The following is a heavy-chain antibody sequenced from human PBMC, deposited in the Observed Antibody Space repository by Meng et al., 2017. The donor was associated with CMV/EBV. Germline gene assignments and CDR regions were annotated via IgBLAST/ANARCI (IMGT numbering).Heavy chain of an antibody. CDR1: GDSVSSNSAA. V-gene: IGHV6-1*02. CDR3: ARDKGMVELGSWFDP. CDR2: TYYRSKWYN. Sequence: VQLQQSGPGLVKLSKSPSLTGANDGDSVSSNSAAWNWIRQSPSRGLEWLGRTYYRSKWYNDYAVSVKSRITINPDTSKNQFSLQLNSVTPEDTAVYYCARDKGMVELGSWFDPWGQGTLVTVSS. J-gene: IGHJ5*02. D-gene: IGHD2-15*01.